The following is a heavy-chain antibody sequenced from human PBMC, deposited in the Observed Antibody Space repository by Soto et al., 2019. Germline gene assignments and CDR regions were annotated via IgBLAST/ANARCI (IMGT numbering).Heavy chain of an antibody. CDR2: IYYSGTT. D-gene: IGHD1-1*01. CDR1: GGSIGSGGYY. J-gene: IGHJ4*02. V-gene: IGHV4-31*03. CDR3: ARDREPSAYFDF. Sequence: QLQLKESGPGLVQPSQTLSLTCNVSGGSIGSGGYYWSWIRQHPGKGLEWIGYIYYSGTTYYNTSLKSRVSISVGTSQRLVSLQLRSVPAAETAVYYCARDREPSAYFDFWGQGILVTVSS.